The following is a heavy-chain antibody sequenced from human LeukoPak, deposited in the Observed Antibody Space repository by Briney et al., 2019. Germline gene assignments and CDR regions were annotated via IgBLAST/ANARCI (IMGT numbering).Heavy chain of an antibody. CDR1: GGSISSSGYY. CDR3: ARRQDIWSASRFDP. Sequence: SETLSLTCTVSGGSISSSGYYWGWIRQPPGKGLEWIGSIYYSGRIDYNPSLKSRVTISVDTSKNQFSLKLSSVTAADTAVYYCARRQDIWSASRFDPWAREPWSPSPQ. J-gene: IGHJ5*02. D-gene: IGHD3-3*01. V-gene: IGHV4-39*01. CDR2: IYYSGRI.